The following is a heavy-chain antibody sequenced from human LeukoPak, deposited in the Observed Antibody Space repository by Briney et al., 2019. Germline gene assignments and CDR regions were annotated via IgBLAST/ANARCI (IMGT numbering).Heavy chain of an antibody. CDR2: ISSSGSTI. CDR1: GFTFSSYE. Sequence: GGSLRLSCAASGFTFSSYEMNWVRQAPGKGLEWVSYISSSGSTIYYADSVKGRFTISRDNAKNSLYLQMNSLRAEDTAVYDCARDRGYSSGFDYWGQGTLVTVSS. V-gene: IGHV3-48*03. J-gene: IGHJ4*02. D-gene: IGHD6-19*01. CDR3: ARDRGYSSGFDY.